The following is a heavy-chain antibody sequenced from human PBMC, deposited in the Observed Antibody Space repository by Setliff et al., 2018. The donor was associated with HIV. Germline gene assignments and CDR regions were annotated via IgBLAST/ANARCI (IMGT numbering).Heavy chain of an antibody. CDR3: ARDAVRSKDWFDP. CDR1: GGSISSTVYY. CDR2: IYYSGST. D-gene: IGHD4-17*01. Sequence: PSETLSLTCTVSGGSISSTVYYWGWIRQPPGKGLEWIGSIYYSGSTCYNPSLESRITISMDTSKNQFSLKLRSVTAADTAMYYCARDAVRSKDWFDPWGPGILVTVSS. J-gene: IGHJ5*02. V-gene: IGHV4-39*02.